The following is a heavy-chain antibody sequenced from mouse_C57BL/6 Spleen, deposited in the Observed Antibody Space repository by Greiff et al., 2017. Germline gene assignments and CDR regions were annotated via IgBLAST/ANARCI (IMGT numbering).Heavy chain of an antibody. Sequence: EVKLMESGGGLVQPGGSLSLSCAASGFNFTDYYMSWVRQPPGKALEWLGFIRNKANGYTTEYIASVKGRFTISRDNSQSILYLQMNALRAEDSDTYYCARSAGVGNGTYYYAMDYWGQGTSVTVSS. J-gene: IGHJ4*01. CDR1: GFNFTDYY. CDR3: ARSAGVGNGTYYYAMDY. V-gene: IGHV7-3*01. D-gene: IGHD2-1*01. CDR2: IRNKANGYTT.